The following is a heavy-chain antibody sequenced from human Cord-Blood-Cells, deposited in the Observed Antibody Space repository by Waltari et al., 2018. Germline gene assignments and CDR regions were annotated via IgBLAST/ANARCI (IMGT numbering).Heavy chain of an antibody. CDR2: ISGSGGST. CDR1: AFTFSSYA. D-gene: IGHD6-19*01. Sequence: EVQLVESGGGLVQPGGSMSLAWQASAFTFSSYAMSRVRQSPGKGLEWVSAISGSGGSTYYADSVKGRFTISRDNSKNTLYLQMNSLRAEDTAVYYCAKDGWDDAFDIWGQGTMVTVSS. V-gene: IGHV3-23*04. CDR3: AKDGWDDAFDI. J-gene: IGHJ3*02.